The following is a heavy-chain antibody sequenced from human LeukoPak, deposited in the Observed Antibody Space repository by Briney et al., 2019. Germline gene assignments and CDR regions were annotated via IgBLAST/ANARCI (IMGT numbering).Heavy chain of an antibody. CDR3: ATSPGYSSNQNWFDP. Sequence: SETLSLTCAVHGGSFSGYYWSWIRQPPGKGLEWIGEINHSGSTNYNPSLKSRVIISVDTSKNQFSLKLSSVTAADTAVYYCATSPGYSSNQNWFDPWGQGTLVTVSS. CDR1: GGSFSGYY. CDR2: INHSGST. J-gene: IGHJ5*02. D-gene: IGHD6-19*01. V-gene: IGHV4-34*01.